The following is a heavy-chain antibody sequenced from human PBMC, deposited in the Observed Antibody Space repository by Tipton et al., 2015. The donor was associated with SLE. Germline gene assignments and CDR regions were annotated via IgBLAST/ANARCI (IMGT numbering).Heavy chain of an antibody. Sequence: LRLSCTIYGGSFSGYHWSWIRQPPGKGLEWIGEINYSGSTNYNPSLKSRVTISIGTSKNQLSLKVTSVTAADSAVYYCARHPRHITASGTFPKAGSQYWGQGTLVTVSS. CDR3: ARHPRHITASGTFPKAGSQY. D-gene: IGHD3-10*01. CDR2: INYSGST. V-gene: IGHV4-34*01. CDR1: GGSFSGYH. J-gene: IGHJ1*01.